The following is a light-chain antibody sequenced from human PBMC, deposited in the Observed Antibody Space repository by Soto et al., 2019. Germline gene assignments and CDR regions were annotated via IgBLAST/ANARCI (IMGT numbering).Light chain of an antibody. Sequence: EIVMTQSPATLSVSPGERATLSCRASQSMSSNLAWYQQRPGQATRLLIYGASTRATGIPARFSGSGSGTDFTLTISSLQSEDFAVYYCQQYNKGPVTFGQGTKVEIK. J-gene: IGKJ1*01. CDR1: QSMSSN. CDR3: QQYNKGPVT. CDR2: GAS. V-gene: IGKV3-15*01.